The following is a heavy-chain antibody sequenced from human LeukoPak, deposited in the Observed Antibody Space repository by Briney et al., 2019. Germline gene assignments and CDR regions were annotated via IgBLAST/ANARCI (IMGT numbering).Heavy chain of an antibody. D-gene: IGHD3-10*01. CDR3: ARDMVRESFDY. CDR2: IGSAGDT. CDR1: GFTSSSYD. V-gene: IGHV3-13*01. Sequence: GGSLRLSCAASGFTSSSYDMHWVRQATGKGLEWVSAIGSAGDTYYPGSVKGRFTISRENAKNSLYLQMNSLRAGDTAVYYCARDMVRESFDYWGQGTLVTVSS. J-gene: IGHJ4*02.